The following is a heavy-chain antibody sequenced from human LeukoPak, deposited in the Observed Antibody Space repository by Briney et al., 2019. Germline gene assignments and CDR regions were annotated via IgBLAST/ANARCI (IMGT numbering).Heavy chain of an antibody. CDR1: GYTFTNFD. D-gene: IGHD4-11*01. CDR2: MNPNTGNA. Sequence: ASVKVSCNASGYTFTNFDINWVRQAPGQGLEWMGWMNPNTGNAGYAQKFQDRVTITWDASTSTAYMDLSSLRSEDTAVYYCARVGYSNSYDYWGQGTLVTVSS. V-gene: IGHV1-8*03. CDR3: ARVGYSNSYDY. J-gene: IGHJ4*02.